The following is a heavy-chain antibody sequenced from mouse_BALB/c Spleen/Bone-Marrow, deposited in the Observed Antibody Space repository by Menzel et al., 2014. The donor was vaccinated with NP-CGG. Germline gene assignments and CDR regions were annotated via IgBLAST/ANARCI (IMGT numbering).Heavy chain of an antibody. CDR3: ARNYYGSFAY. CDR1: GSTFSNYA. Sequence: DVHLVVSGRDLVKPGESLKFSCAAPGSTFSNYALSWVRQTPEKRLEWVASISTGGSTYYLDSVKGRFTISRDSARNILYLQMSSLRSEDPGIYCCARNYYGSFAYCGQGTLV. J-gene: IGHJ3*01. V-gene: IGHV5-6-5*01. D-gene: IGHD1-1*01. CDR2: ISTGGST.